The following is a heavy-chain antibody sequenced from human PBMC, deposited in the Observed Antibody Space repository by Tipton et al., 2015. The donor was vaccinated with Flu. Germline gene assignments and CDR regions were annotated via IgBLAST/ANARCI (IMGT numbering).Heavy chain of an antibody. J-gene: IGHJ4*02. CDR1: GGSISSGSYY. CDR3: ARGPYDSSGYYIHYFDY. D-gene: IGHD3-22*01. CDR2: IYTSGST. Sequence: LRLSCTVSGGSISSGSYYWSWIRQPAGKGLEWIGRIYTSGSTNYNPSLKSRVTISVDTSKSQFSLKLSSVTAADTAVYYCARGPYDSSGYYIHYFDYWGQGTLVTVSS. V-gene: IGHV4-61*02.